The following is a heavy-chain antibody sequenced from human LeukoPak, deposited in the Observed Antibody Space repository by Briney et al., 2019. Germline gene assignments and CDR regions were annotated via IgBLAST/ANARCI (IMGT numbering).Heavy chain of an antibody. Sequence: SETLSLTCTVSGGSISSGDHYWSWIRQPPGKGLEWIGYIYYSGSTSGSTTYYNPSLKSRVTVSVDTSKNQFSLKLRSVTAADTAVYYCASGGADSGSLFDYWGQGTLVTVSS. CDR1: GGSISSGDHY. CDR2: IYYSGSTSGSTT. J-gene: IGHJ4*02. V-gene: IGHV4-30-4*01. D-gene: IGHD5-12*01. CDR3: ASGGADSGSLFDY.